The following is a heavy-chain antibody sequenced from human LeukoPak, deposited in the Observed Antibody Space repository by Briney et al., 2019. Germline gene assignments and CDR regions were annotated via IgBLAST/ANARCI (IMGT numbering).Heavy chain of an antibody. V-gene: IGHV1-2*02. CDR3: ARGVSSLWFGELLMNY. Sequence: ASVKVSCKASGYTFTGYYMHWVRQAPGQGLEWMGWINPTSGGTNYAQKFQGRVTMTRDTSISTAYMELSRLRSDDTAVYYCARGVSSLWFGELLMNYWGQGTLVTVSS. D-gene: IGHD3-10*01. CDR1: GYTFTGYY. CDR2: INPTSGGT. J-gene: IGHJ4*02.